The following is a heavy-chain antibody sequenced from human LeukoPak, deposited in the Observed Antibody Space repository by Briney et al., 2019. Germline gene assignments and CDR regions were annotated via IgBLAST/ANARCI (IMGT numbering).Heavy chain of an antibody. D-gene: IGHD6-13*01. CDR2: ISNDGSSR. Sequence: GGSLRLSCAASGFTFTNYWMHWVRQGQGKGLVWVSRISNDGSSRHYADSVKGRFTISRDNSKNMMYLQMNSLRAEDTAVYHCASASSHRIAAGGDYWGHGTLVTVSS. J-gene: IGHJ4*01. CDR3: ASASSHRIAAGGDY. CDR1: GFTFTNYW. V-gene: IGHV3-74*01.